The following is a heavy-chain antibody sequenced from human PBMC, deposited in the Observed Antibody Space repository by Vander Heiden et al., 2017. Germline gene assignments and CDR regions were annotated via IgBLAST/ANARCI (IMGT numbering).Heavy chain of an antibody. CDR3: ARPVWGRGGYNPSEAAFDI. J-gene: IGHJ3*02. CDR2: IYYSGST. V-gene: IGHV4-39*01. D-gene: IGHD5-12*01. CDR1: GGSISSSSYY. Sequence: QLQLQESGPGLVKPSETLSLTCTVSGGSISSSSYYWGWIRQPPGKGLEWIGSIYYSGSTYYNPSLKSRVTISVDTSKNQFSLKLSSVTAADPALYYCARPVWGRGGYNPSEAAFDIW.